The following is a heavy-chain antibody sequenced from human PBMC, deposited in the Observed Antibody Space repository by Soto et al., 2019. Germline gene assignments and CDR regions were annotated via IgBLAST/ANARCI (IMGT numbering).Heavy chain of an antibody. V-gene: IGHV3-30*18. CDR2: MSYDGSNK. CDR1: GFTFGSYG. Sequence: GGSLRLSCAASGFTFGSYGVHWVRQAPGKGLEWVAVMSYDGSNKYYADSVKGRFTISRDNSKNTLYLQMYSLRAEDTAAYYCAKDLPFGELADFGDYYSDGMDVWGQGNTVTVS. J-gene: IGHJ6*02. CDR3: AKDLPFGELADFGDYYSDGMDV. D-gene: IGHD3-10*01.